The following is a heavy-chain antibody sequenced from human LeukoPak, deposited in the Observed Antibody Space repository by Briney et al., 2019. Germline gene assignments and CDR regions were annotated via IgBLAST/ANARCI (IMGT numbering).Heavy chain of an antibody. Sequence: PGGSPRLSCAASGFTFSSYSMNWVRQAPGKGLEWVSSISSSSSYIYYADSVKGRFTISRDNAKNSLYLQMNSLRAEDTAVYYCARVEGMFGYLDYWGQGTLVTVSS. V-gene: IGHV3-21*01. D-gene: IGHD3-10*02. CDR3: ARVEGMFGYLDY. CDR2: ISSSSSYI. CDR1: GFTFSSYS. J-gene: IGHJ4*02.